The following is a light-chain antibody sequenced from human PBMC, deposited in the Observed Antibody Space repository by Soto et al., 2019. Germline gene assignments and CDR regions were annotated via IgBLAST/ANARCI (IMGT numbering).Light chain of an antibody. CDR1: QSVGTN. CDR3: QQYNNWPPWT. J-gene: IGKJ1*01. V-gene: IGKV3-15*01. Sequence: EIVMTQSPGTLSVSPGERATLSCRASQSVGTNLAWYQQKPGQAPRLLIYDASTRATGFPARFSGSGSGTEFTLTISSLQSEDFAVYYCQQYNNWPPWTFGQGTKVDIK. CDR2: DAS.